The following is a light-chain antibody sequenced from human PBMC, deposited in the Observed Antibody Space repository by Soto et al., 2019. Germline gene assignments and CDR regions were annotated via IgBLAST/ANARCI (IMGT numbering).Light chain of an antibody. Sequence: DIQMTQSPSSLSASVGDRVTITCRASQSISSYLNWYQQKPGKAPKLLIYAASSLQSGVPSRFSGSGSGTDFTLTISSLQPEDFAVYYCQQYNNWPRGTFGQGTKVDIK. V-gene: IGKV1-39*01. CDR3: QQYNNWPRGT. J-gene: IGKJ1*01. CDR1: QSISSY. CDR2: AAS.